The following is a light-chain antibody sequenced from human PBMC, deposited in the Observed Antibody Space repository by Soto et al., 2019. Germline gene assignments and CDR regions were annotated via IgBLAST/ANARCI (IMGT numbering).Light chain of an antibody. CDR2: DAS. CDR3: QQRSNWPLT. J-gene: IGKJ4*01. CDR1: QSVSSY. Sequence: DIVLTQSPATLSLSPAERATLSCRASQSVSSYLAWYQQKPGQAPRLLIYDASNRATGIPARFSGSGSGTDFTLTISSLEPEDFAVYYCQQRSNWPLTFGGGTKVDIK. V-gene: IGKV3-11*01.